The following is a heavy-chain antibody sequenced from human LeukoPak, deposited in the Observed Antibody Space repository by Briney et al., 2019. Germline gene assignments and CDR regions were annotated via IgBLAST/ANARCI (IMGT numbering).Heavy chain of an antibody. V-gene: IGHV1-2*02. CDR2: INSKTGDT. Sequence: GASVKVSCKASGYIFTHYIHWMRQAPGQGLEWMGWINSKTGDTNFAKRFQGRVTMTRDTSISTVYMELNRLTSDDTALYYCARVGYCSGDRCYLHFDYWGQGTLVTVSS. CDR3: ARVGYCSGDRCYLHFDY. D-gene: IGHD2-15*01. CDR1: GYIFTHY. J-gene: IGHJ4*02.